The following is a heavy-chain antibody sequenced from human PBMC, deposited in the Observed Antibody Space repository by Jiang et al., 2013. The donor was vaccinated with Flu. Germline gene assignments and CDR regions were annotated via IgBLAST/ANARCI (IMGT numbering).Heavy chain of an antibody. D-gene: IGHD6-13*01. CDR2: INHSGST. V-gene: IGHV4-34*01. J-gene: IGHJ5*02. CDR3: TRDPLSGAADSNWFDP. Sequence: LLKPSETLSLTCAVYGGSFSGYYWSWIRQPPGKGLEWIGEINHSGSTHYNPSLKSRVTISVDTSNNQFSLKLSSVTAADTAVYYCTRDPLSGAADSNWFDPWGQGTLVTVSS. CDR1: GGSFSGYY.